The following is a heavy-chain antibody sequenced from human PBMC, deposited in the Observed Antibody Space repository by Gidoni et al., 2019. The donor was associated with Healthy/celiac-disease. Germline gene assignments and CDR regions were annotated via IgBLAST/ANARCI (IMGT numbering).Heavy chain of an antibody. CDR3: ARPQQWLTAASNMDV. CDR2: INPNSGGT. D-gene: IGHD6-19*01. V-gene: IGHV1-2*02. J-gene: IGHJ6*02. Sequence: QVQLVQSGAEVKKPGASVKVSCKASGYTFTGYYMHWVRQAHGQGLEWMGWINPNSGGTNYAQKFQGRVTMTRDTSISTAYMELSRLRSDDTAVYYCARPQQWLTAASNMDVWGQGTTVTVSS. CDR1: GYTFTGYY.